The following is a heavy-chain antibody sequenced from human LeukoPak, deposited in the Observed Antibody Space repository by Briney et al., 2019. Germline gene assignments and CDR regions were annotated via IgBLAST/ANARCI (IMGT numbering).Heavy chain of an antibody. CDR3: ARAPDPIKYYMDV. D-gene: IGHD1-14*01. CDR1: GFTFSSYW. CDR2: INSDGSST. J-gene: IGHJ6*03. V-gene: IGHV3-74*01. Sequence: GGSLRLSCAASGFTFSSYWMHWVRQAPGKGLVWVSRINSDGSSTSYADSVKGRFTISRDNSKNTLYLQMNSLRAEDTAVYYCARAPDPIKYYMDVWGKGTTVTVSS.